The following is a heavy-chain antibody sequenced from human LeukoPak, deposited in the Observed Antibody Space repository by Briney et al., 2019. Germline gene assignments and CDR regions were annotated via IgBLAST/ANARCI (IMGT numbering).Heavy chain of an antibody. CDR3: ARDVNYAFDY. CDR2: ISANSGNT. D-gene: IGHD3-16*01. Sequence: ASVKVSFKPSGYSFTINGISWVRQAPGQGLEWMAWISANSGNTNYAQNFQDRVTLTTDTSTSTAYMELTTLRSDDTAVYYCARDVNYAFDYWGQGTLVTVSS. J-gene: IGHJ4*02. V-gene: IGHV1-18*01. CDR1: GYSFTING.